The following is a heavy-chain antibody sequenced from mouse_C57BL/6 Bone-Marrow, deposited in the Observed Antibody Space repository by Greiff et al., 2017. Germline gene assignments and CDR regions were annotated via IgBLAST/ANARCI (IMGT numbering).Heavy chain of an antibody. CDR1: GFTFSDFY. J-gene: IGHJ1*03. CDR2: SRNKANDYTT. Sequence: EVNVVESGGGLVQSGRSLRLSCATSGFTFSDFYMEWVRQAPGKGLEWIAASRNKANDYTTEYSASVKGRFIVSRDTSQSILYLQMNALRAEDTAIYYCAREAGDAYWYFDVWGTGTTVTVSS. CDR3: AREAGDAYWYFDV. V-gene: IGHV7-1*01.